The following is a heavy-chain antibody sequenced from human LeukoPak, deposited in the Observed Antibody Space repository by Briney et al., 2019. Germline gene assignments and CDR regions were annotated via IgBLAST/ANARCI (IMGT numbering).Heavy chain of an antibody. CDR1: GYIFTTYW. CDR2: IYPGDSDT. D-gene: IGHD3-3*01. CDR3: ARRVDYDFWSGYIDY. J-gene: IGHJ4*02. V-gene: IGHV5-51*01. Sequence: GESLKISCRGSGYIFTTYWIGWVRQMPGKGLGWMGIIYPGDSDTRYSPSFQGQVTISADKSISTAYLQWSSLRASDTAMYYCARRVDYDFWSGYIDYWGQGTLVTVSS.